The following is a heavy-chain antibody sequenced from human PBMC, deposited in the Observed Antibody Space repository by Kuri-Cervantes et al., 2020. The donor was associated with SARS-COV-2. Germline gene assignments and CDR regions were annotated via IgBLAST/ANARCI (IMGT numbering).Heavy chain of an antibody. D-gene: IGHD1-26*01. Sequence: ASVKVSCKASGYTFTSYGISWVRQAPGQGLEWMGWISAYNGNTNYAQKLQGRVTMTTDKSTSTAYMELSSLRSEDTAVYYCARPGGNYYYYYGMDVWGQGTTVTVSS. CDR2: ISAYNGNT. CDR1: GYTFTSYG. J-gene: IGHJ6*02. CDR3: ARPGGNYYYYYGMDV. V-gene: IGHV1-18*01.